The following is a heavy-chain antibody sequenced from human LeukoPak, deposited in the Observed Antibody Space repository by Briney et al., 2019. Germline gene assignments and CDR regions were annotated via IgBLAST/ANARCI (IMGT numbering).Heavy chain of an antibody. Sequence: SETLSLTCAVSGGTFRGFFWSWIRQPPGKGPAWIGEMDHSGSTNYDPSLESRVTPSVDTSKNQVSLTLNSVTAADTAVYYCARGLRFHIGSGNWLDLWGQGTLVTVSS. J-gene: IGHJ5*02. CDR3: ARGLRFHIGSGNWLDL. V-gene: IGHV4-34*01. CDR1: GGTFRGFF. CDR2: MDHSGST. D-gene: IGHD3-10*01.